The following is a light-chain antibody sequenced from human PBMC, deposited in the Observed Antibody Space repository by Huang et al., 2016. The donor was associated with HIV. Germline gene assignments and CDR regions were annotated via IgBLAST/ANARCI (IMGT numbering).Light chain of an antibody. CDR1: QSINNT. CDR3: QQYNNWPPLLT. Sequence: EIVLTQSPATLSLSPGERAALSCRATQSINNTFAWYQQKPGQSPRLLIYGAATRATGIPARFRGSGSGTEFTLTISILQSEDFAVYYCQQYNNWPPLLTFGGGTKVEIK. CDR2: GAA. J-gene: IGKJ4*01. V-gene: IGKV3-15*01.